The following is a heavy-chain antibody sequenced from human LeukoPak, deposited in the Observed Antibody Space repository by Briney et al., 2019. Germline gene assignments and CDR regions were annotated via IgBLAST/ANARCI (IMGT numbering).Heavy chain of an antibody. Sequence: VASVKVSCKASGYTFTGYYMHWVRQAPGQGLEWMGWINPNSGGTNYAQKFQGRVTMTRDTSISTAYMELSRLRSDDTAVYYCARDQHYYDSSDLWYFDLWGRGTLVTVSS. CDR1: GYTFTGYY. D-gene: IGHD3-22*01. J-gene: IGHJ2*01. V-gene: IGHV1-2*02. CDR3: ARDQHYYDSSDLWYFDL. CDR2: INPNSGGT.